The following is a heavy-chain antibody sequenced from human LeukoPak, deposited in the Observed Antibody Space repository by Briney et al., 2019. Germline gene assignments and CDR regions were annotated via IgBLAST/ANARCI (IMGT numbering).Heavy chain of an antibody. CDR3: AKARSTEWFLDC. CDR1: GFSFSNYA. D-gene: IGHD3-3*01. Sequence: PGGSLRLSCAASGFSFSNYAMRWARQAPGKGLEWVSAISGSGGSTYYADSVKGRFTISRDNSTNTLYLQMNSLRAEDTAVYYCAKARSTEWFLDCWGQGTLVTVSS. J-gene: IGHJ4*02. CDR2: ISGSGGST. V-gene: IGHV3-23*01.